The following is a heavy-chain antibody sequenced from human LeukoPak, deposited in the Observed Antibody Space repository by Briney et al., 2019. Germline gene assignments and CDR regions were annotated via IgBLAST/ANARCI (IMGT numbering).Heavy chain of an antibody. J-gene: IGHJ5*02. CDR2: FDPEDGET. D-gene: IGHD3-22*01. Sequence: ASVKVSCKVSGYTLTELSMHWVRQAPGKGLEWMGGFDPEDGETIYAQKFQGRVTMTEDTSTDTAYMELSSLRSEDTAVYYCATAYYDSSGYYIWFDPWGQGTLVTVSS. CDR1: GYTLTELS. V-gene: IGHV1-24*01. CDR3: ATAYYDSSGYYIWFDP.